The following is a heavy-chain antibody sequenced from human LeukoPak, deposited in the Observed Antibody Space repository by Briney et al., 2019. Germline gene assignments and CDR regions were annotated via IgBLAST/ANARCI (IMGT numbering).Heavy chain of an antibody. D-gene: IGHD3-22*01. V-gene: IGHV3-23*01. CDR2: INGKGDST. Sequence: GGSLRLSCAVSGFTFSRYAMSWVRQAPGKGLEWVSDINGKGDSTYYADSVRGRFTISRDKSKNTVYLQLSSLRAEDTAVYYCARSAPYYFDSSGYRFDYWGQGSLVTVSS. CDR1: GFTFSRYA. J-gene: IGHJ4*02. CDR3: ARSAPYYFDSSGYRFDY.